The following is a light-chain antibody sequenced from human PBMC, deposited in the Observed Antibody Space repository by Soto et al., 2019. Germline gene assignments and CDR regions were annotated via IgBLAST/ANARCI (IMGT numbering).Light chain of an antibody. J-gene: IGKJ1*01. V-gene: IGKV3-11*01. CDR3: QQRSNWPPWT. Sequence: EIVLTQSPATLSLSPGERATLSCRASPSVSSYLAWSQQKPGQAPRLLIYDASNRATGIPARFSGSGSGTDFTLTISSPAPEVFAVYYGQQRSNWPPWTFGQGTKVEIK. CDR1: PSVSSY. CDR2: DAS.